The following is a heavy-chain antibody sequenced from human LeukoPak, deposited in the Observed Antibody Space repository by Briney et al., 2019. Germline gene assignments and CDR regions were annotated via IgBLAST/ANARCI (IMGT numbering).Heavy chain of an antibody. CDR3: ARDSVGGTGHDAFDI. CDR2: ISGTT. V-gene: IGHV4-4*07. J-gene: IGHJ3*02. D-gene: IGHD1-26*01. Sequence: SETLSLTCTVSGGSISSYYWTWIRQPAGKGLEWIGRISGTTNYNPSLQSRVSMSVDTSKNQFSLKLSSVTAADTAVYYCARDSVGGTGHDAFDIWGQGTMATVSS. CDR1: GGSISSYY.